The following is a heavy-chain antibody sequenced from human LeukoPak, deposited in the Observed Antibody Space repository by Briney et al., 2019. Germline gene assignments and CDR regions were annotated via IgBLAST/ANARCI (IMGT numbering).Heavy chain of an antibody. CDR2: IKKDGSEK. CDR3: ARDLSGIAGYTYGRGIDY. Sequence: PSGGSLRLSCAASGFTFSSHWMSWVRQAPGKGLGWVANIKKDGSEKYYVDAVKGRFTISRDNAKTSLYLQMNSLRAEDTAVYYCARDLSGIAGYTYGRGIDYWGQGTLVSVSS. D-gene: IGHD5-18*01. J-gene: IGHJ4*02. V-gene: IGHV3-7*01. CDR1: GFTFSSHW.